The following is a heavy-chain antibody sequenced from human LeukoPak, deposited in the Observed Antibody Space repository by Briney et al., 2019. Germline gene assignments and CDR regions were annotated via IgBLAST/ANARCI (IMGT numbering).Heavy chain of an antibody. CDR1: GYTFTGYY. J-gene: IGHJ4*02. Sequence: ASVKVSCKASGYTFTGYYMHWVRQAPGQGLEWMGWINPNSGGTNYAQKFQGRVTMTSDMSTSTVYMEVSSLRSEDTAIYYCARDYYESTAYYPSYFDYWGQGTLVTVSS. D-gene: IGHD3-22*01. CDR3: ARDYYESTAYYPSYFDY. V-gene: IGHV1-2*02. CDR2: INPNSGGT.